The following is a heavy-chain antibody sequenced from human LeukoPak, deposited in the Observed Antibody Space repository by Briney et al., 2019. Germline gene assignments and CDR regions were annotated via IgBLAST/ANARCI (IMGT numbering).Heavy chain of an antibody. CDR1: GASINSSTYY. Sequence: PSETLSLTCTVSGASINSSTYYWGWIRQPPGTGLEWIGIMDHSGITYSNPSLRSRVTFSLDTSKNQFSLTLNSVTAADTAVYFCARDPHHDEHGDEGFDYWGQGTLVTVSS. CDR2: MDHSGIT. D-gene: IGHD4-17*01. CDR3: ARDPHHDEHGDEGFDY. J-gene: IGHJ4*02. V-gene: IGHV4-39*07.